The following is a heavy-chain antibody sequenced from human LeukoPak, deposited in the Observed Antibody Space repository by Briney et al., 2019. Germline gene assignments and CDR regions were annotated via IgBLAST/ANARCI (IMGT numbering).Heavy chain of an antibody. J-gene: IGHJ6*02. CDR1: GYTFTSSG. V-gene: IGHV1-18*01. Sequence: ASVKVSCKASGYTFTSSGISWVRQAPGQGLEWMGWISAYNGNTNYAQKLQGRVTMTTDTSTSTAYMELRSLRSDDTAVYYCARDRRQQLVRGYYYYGMDVWGQGTTVTVSS. CDR2: ISAYNGNT. CDR3: ARDRRQQLVRGYYYYGMDV. D-gene: IGHD6-13*01.